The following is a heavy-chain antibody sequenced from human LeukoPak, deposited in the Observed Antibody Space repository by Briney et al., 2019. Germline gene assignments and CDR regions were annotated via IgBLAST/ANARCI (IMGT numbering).Heavy chain of an antibody. CDR1: GFIFSSYG. J-gene: IGHJ3*02. D-gene: IGHD3-3*01. V-gene: IGHV3-30*02. CDR2: IRYDGSNK. Sequence: QPGGSLRLSCAASGFIFSSYGMHWVRQAPGKGLEWVAFIRYDGSNKYYADSVKGRFTISRDNSKNTLYLQMNSLRPEDTAVYYCARGLPYDFWSGYYSSGGIDAFDIWGQGTMVTVSS. CDR3: ARGLPYDFWSGYYSSGGIDAFDI.